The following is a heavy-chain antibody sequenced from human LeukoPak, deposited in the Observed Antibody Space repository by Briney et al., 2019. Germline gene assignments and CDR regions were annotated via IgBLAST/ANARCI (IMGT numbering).Heavy chain of an antibody. Sequence: PGVSLRLSCAASGFTFDDYGMSWVRQAPGKGLEWVSGINWNGGSTGYADSVKGRFTISRDNAKNSLYLQMNSLRAEDTALYYCARDVSSPHLYYYYYMDVWGKGTTVTVSS. CDR1: GFTFDDYG. J-gene: IGHJ6*03. D-gene: IGHD6-13*01. V-gene: IGHV3-20*04. CDR3: ARDVSSPHLYYYYYMDV. CDR2: INWNGGST.